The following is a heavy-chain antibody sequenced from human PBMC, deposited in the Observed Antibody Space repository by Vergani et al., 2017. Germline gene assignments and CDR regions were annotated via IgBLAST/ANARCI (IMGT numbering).Heavy chain of an antibody. CDR2: ISAYNGNT. Sequence: QVQLVQSGAEVKKPGASVKVSCKASGYTFTSYGISWVRQAPGQGLEWMGWISAYNGNTNYAQKLQGRVTMTTDTSTSTDYMELRSLRSDDTAVDYCARDKDHSSGWYGLHWFDPWGQGTLVTVSS. D-gene: IGHD6-19*01. V-gene: IGHV1-18*01. CDR1: GYTFTSYG. CDR3: ARDKDHSSGWYGLHWFDP. J-gene: IGHJ5*02.